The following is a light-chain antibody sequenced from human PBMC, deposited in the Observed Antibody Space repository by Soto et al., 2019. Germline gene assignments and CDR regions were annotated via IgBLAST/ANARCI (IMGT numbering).Light chain of an antibody. V-gene: IGKV1-5*01. J-gene: IGKJ3*01. Sequence: DIQMPQSPSTLSASVGDTVTITCRTSQTINNLLAWYQKKPGKAPGPLIFDASTVNPGVPSRFSGSGSGTDFTLTISDLQPDDFATYYCQHYDIYGRLTFGPGTTVDIK. CDR1: QTINNL. CDR3: QHYDIYGRLT. CDR2: DAS.